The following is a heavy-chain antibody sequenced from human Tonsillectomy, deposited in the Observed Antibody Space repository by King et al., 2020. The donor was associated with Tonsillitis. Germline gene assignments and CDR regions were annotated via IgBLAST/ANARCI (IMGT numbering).Heavy chain of an antibody. CDR3: ARERLYNVGWGIDH. D-gene: IGHD1-14*01. V-gene: IGHV3-33*05. CDR2: ISFDGANT. J-gene: IGHJ4*02. Sequence: QLVQSGGGVVQPGRSLRLSCETSGFTFSSYGMHWVRQAPGKGLEWVATISFDGANTHHSDSLTGRFIISRDNSKNTMYLQMNSLRAEDTAVYYCARERLYNVGWGIDHWGQGTRVTVSS. CDR1: GFTFSSYG.